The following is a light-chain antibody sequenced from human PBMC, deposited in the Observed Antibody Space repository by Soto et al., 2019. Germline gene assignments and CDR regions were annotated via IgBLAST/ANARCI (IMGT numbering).Light chain of an antibody. CDR2: GAS. CDR1: QSVSRSY. Sequence: EIVLTQSPGTLSLSPGERATLSCRASQSVSRSYLAWYQQKPGQAPRLLIYGASSRATGIPDRFSGSGSGTDFTLTISRLEPEDFAVYYCQQYGSSPFTYGPGTKGDIK. J-gene: IGKJ3*01. V-gene: IGKV3-20*01. CDR3: QQYGSSPFT.